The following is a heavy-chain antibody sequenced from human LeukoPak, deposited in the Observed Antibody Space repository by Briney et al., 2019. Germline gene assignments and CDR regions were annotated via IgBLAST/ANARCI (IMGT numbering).Heavy chain of an antibody. CDR3: ARGKRLRFLEWLLSPYFDY. CDR1: GYTFTSYY. CDR2: INPSGGST. Sequence: GASVKVSRKASGYTFTSYYMHWVRQAPGQGLEWMGIINPSGGSTSYAQKFQDRVTMTRDTSTSTVYMELSSLRSEDTAVYYCARGKRLRFLEWLLSPYFDYWGQGTLVTVSS. V-gene: IGHV1-46*01. J-gene: IGHJ4*02. D-gene: IGHD3-3*01.